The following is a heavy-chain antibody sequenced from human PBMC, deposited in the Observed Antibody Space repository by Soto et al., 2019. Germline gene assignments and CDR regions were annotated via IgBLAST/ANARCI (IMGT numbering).Heavy chain of an antibody. V-gene: IGHV3-9*01. CDR1: GFTFEAYS. Sequence: LRLSCAASGFTFEAYSLHWVRQLPGKGLEWVAGISGDSGSSGYADSVRGRFTVSRDNTKNSLFLQMSSLSPEDTALYYCTKRRSARPGFDAFDLWGQGTMVTVSS. CDR2: ISGDSGSS. CDR3: TKRRSARPGFDAFDL. J-gene: IGHJ3*01.